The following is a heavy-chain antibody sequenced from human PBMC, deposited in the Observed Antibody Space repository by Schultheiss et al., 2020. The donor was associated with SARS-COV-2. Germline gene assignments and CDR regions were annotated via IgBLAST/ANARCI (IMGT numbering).Heavy chain of an antibody. D-gene: IGHD1-1*01. CDR3: ATPPTGTGDY. CDR1: GFTFSSYS. J-gene: IGHJ4*02. Sequence: GGSLRLSCAASGFTFSSYSMNWVRQAPGKGLEWVSSISSSSSYIYYADSVKGRFTISRDNSKNTLYLQMNSLRAEDTAVYYCATPPTGTGDYWGQGTLVTVSS. CDR2: ISSSSSYI. V-gene: IGHV3-21*01.